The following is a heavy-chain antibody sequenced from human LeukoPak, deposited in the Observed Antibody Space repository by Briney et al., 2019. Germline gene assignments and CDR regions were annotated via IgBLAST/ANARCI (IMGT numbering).Heavy chain of an antibody. CDR2: INSDGSGT. D-gene: IGHD3-16*01. J-gene: IGHJ4*02. CDR3: AKGGTGHSDY. Sequence: GGSLRLSCAASGFSFSSYWMHWVRQAPGKGLVWVSRINSDGSGTTYADSVKGRFTISRDNAKNTLDLRMNNLRAEDTAVYYCAKGGTGHSDYWGQGTLVTVSS. V-gene: IGHV3-74*03. CDR1: GFSFSSYW.